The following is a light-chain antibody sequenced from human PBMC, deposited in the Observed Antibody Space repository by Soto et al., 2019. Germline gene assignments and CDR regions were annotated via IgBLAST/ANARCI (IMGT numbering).Light chain of an antibody. V-gene: IGKV1-17*01. CDR3: LQHNTYPRT. CDR1: QAIRTA. CDR2: AAS. Sequence: IQLTQSPSSLSASVGDRVTITCRASQAIRTALGWYQQRPGKVPKRLIYAASTLQPGVPSRFSGSGSGTDFTLTISSLQPEDFATYYCLQHNTYPRTFGQGTKVDIK. J-gene: IGKJ1*01.